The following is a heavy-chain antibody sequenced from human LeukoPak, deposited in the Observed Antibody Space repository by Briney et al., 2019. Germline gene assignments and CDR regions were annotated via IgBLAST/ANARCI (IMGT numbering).Heavy chain of an antibody. CDR2: IYYSGSS. Sequence: SETLSLTCTVSGGSISSGSYYWGWIRQPPGKGQEWIGSIYYSGSSHYNPSLKSRVTISVDTSKNQFSLRLTSVTAADTAVYYCARHFYGDYVNYWGQGTLVTVSS. J-gene: IGHJ4*02. CDR1: GGSISSGSYY. V-gene: IGHV4-39*01. D-gene: IGHD4-17*01. CDR3: ARHFYGDYVNY.